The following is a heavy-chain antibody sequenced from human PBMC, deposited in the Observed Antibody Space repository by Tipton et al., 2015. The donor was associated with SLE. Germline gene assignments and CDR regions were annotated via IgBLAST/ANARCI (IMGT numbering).Heavy chain of an antibody. D-gene: IGHD3-3*02. CDR1: GFTVSSNY. CDR3: GRGAISSPAPPVDY. J-gene: IGHJ4*02. V-gene: IGHV3-66*01. CDR2: IYSGGST. Sequence: SLRLSCAASGFTVSSNYMSWVRQAPGKGLEWVSDIYSGGSTYYADSVKGRFPISRDNSKNTLYLQMNSRRAEDTAVYYCGRGAISSPAPPVDYWGQGTLVTVSS.